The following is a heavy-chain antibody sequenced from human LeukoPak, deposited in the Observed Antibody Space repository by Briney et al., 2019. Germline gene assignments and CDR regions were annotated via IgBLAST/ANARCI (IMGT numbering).Heavy chain of an antibody. CDR3: AICIAAAGIVGCFDP. D-gene: IGHD6-13*01. J-gene: IGHJ5*02. CDR1: RYSLISYW. Sequence: GEALKVSCMGSRYSLISYWLGSVRHMPGKGLEWRGQIYLGDSETRSSPSLQGRVTISGDKSISTAYLQWSSLKASDTAMYYCAICIAAAGIVGCFDPWGQGTLVTVSS. V-gene: IGHV5-51*01. CDR2: IYLGDSET.